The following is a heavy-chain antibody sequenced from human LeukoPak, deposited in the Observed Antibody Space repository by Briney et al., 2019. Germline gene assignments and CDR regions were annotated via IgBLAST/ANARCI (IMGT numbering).Heavy chain of an antibody. CDR1: GFSLCRYA. D-gene: IGHD3-10*01. CDR3: AKDRGGPADAFDI. CDR2: ISGSGGST. V-gene: IGHV3-23*01. J-gene: IGHJ3*02. Sequence: AGGVLRISRSAPGFSLCRYAMSRGRPGPREGAEGGSAISGSGGSTYYADSVKGRFTISRDNSKNTLYLQMNSLRAEDTAVYYCAKDRGGPADAFDIWGQGTMVTVSS.